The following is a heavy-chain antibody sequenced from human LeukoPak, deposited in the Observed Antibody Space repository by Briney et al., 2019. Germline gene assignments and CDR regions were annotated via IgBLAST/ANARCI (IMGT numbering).Heavy chain of an antibody. CDR3: AKEGRSTTPGY. Sequence: PGGSLRLSCSASGFTFSSYAMHWVRQAPGKGLEYVSVISSNGGSTYYADSVKGRFTISRDNAKNLLYLQMNSLRAEDTAVYLCAKEGRSTTPGYWGQGTLVTVSS. CDR2: ISSNGGST. J-gene: IGHJ4*02. CDR1: GFTFSSYA. V-gene: IGHV3-64*04. D-gene: IGHD6-13*01.